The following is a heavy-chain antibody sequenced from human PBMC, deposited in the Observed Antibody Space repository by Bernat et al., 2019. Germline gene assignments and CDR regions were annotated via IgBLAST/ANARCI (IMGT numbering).Heavy chain of an antibody. J-gene: IGHJ4*02. V-gene: IGHV3-53*02. D-gene: IGHD6-19*01. CDR3: AKSIAVAGTVCLDC. Sequence: EVQLVETGGGLIQPGGSLRLSCVVSGFRVSSNHMSWVRQAPGKGLEWVSTIYSGGSTYYADSVKGRCIISRDNSTNTMYLQMNSLRAADTAVYYCAKSIAVAGTVCLDCWGQGTLVTVSS. CDR2: IYSGGST. CDR1: GFRVSSNH.